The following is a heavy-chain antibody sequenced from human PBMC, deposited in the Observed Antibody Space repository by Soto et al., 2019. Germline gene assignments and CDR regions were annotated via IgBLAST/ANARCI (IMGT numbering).Heavy chain of an antibody. J-gene: IGHJ4*02. CDR2: IYYSGST. Sequence: PSETLSLTCTVSGGSISSGGYYWSWIRQHPGKGLEWIGYIYYSGSTYYNPSLKSRVTISVDTSKNQFSLKLSSVTAADTAVYYCAREAVDIVATIGYWGQGTLVTVSS. V-gene: IGHV4-30-4*08. CDR3: AREAVDIVATIGY. D-gene: IGHD5-12*01. CDR1: GGSISSGGYY.